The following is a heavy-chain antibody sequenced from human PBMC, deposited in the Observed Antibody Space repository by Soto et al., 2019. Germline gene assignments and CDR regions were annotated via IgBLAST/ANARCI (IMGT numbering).Heavy chain of an antibody. CDR2: ISSQGGST. V-gene: IGHV3-64D*06. CDR1: GFTFSDYS. CDR3: AKPGRWPQTPGTFDV. D-gene: IGHD6-13*01. J-gene: IGHJ3*01. Sequence: PGGSLRLSCSVSGFTFSDYSMHWVRQAPGKGLECVASISSQGGSTYYADSVRDRFTVTRDRSNTLYLQLSSLRVEDTAVYYCAKPGRWPQTPGTFDVGGQGTLVTVSS.